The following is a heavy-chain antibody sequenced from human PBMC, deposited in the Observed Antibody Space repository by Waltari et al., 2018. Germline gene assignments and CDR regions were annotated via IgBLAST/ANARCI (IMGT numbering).Heavy chain of an antibody. Sequence: QVQLQESGPGLVKPSETLSLTCAVSGYSISSGYYWGWIRQPPGKGLEWIGSLYHSGNTYYNVSLTSRVTISVDTSKNQFSLKLSSVTAADTAVYYCARVSGWFYVFDPWGQGTLVTVSS. CDR3: ARVSGWFYVFDP. D-gene: IGHD6-19*01. CDR2: LYHSGNT. V-gene: IGHV4-38-2*01. J-gene: IGHJ5*02. CDR1: GYSISSGYY.